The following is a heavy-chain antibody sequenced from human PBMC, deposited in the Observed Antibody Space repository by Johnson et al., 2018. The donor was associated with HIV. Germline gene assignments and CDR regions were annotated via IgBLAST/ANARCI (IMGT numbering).Heavy chain of an antibody. Sequence: QVQLVESGGGVVQPGRSLRLSCAASGFTFSSYGMHWVRQAPGKGLEWVAVISYDGSNKYYADSVQGRFTISRDNSKNTLYLQMNSLRAEDTAVYYCAREGSTVVTSAFDIWGQGTMVTVSS. CDR1: GFTFSSYG. CDR2: ISYDGSNK. V-gene: IGHV3-30*19. D-gene: IGHD4-23*01. CDR3: AREGSTVVTSAFDI. J-gene: IGHJ3*02.